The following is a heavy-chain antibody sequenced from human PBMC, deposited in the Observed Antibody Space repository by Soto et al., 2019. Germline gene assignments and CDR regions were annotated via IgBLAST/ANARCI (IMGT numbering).Heavy chain of an antibody. J-gene: IGHJ4*02. V-gene: IGHV3-21*01. CDR1: GFTFSSYS. CDR2: ISSSSSYI. D-gene: IGHD3-16*02. CDR3: ARDLKFASYDYIWGSYRYRSYFDY. Sequence: GGSLRLSCAASGFTFSSYSMNWVRQAPGKGLEWVSSISSSSSYIYYADSVKGRFTISRDNAKNSLYLQMNSLRAEDTAVYYCARDLKFASYDYIWGSYRYRSYFDYWGQGTLVTVSS.